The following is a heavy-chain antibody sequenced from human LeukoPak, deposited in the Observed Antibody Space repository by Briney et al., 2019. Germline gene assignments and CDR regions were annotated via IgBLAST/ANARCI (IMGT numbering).Heavy chain of an antibody. Sequence: GASVKVSCKASGYTFTGYYMHWGRQAPGQGLEWMGWINPNSGGTNYAQKFQGRVTMTRDTSISTAYMELSRLRSDDTAVYYCAREPTSSFVPAVDYWGQGTLVTVSS. D-gene: IGHD3-16*01. J-gene: IGHJ4*02. V-gene: IGHV1-2*02. CDR2: INPNSGGT. CDR1: GYTFTGYY. CDR3: AREPTSSFVPAVDY.